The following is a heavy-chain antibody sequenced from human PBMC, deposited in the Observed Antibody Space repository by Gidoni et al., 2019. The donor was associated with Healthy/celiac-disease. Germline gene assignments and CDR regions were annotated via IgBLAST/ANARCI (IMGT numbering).Heavy chain of an antibody. CDR3: AKDPNDYGDINYFDY. V-gene: IGHV3-30*18. D-gene: IGHD4-17*01. CDR2: ISYDGSNK. Sequence: QVQLVESGGGVVQPGRSLRLSCAASGFTFSSYGMHGVRQAPGKGLEWVAVISYDGSNKYSADSVKGRFTISRDNSKNTLYLQMNSLRAEDTAVYYCAKDPNDYGDINYFDYWGQGTLVTVSS. CDR1: GFTFSSYG. J-gene: IGHJ4*02.